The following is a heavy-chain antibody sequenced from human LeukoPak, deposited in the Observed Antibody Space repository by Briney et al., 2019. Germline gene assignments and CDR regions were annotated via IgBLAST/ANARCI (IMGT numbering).Heavy chain of an antibody. CDR2: ITGTGDGT. D-gene: IGHD4/OR15-4a*01. Sequence: GGSLRLSCAASGFTFNTYAMTRVRQAPGKGLEWVSSITGTGDGTSAADSVKGRFSISRDNSKNTLYLQMNSLRVEDTAVYYCAKAGLVRGGALDSWGQGTLVTVSS. CDR1: GFTFNTYA. CDR3: AKAGLVRGGALDS. J-gene: IGHJ4*02. V-gene: IGHV3-23*01.